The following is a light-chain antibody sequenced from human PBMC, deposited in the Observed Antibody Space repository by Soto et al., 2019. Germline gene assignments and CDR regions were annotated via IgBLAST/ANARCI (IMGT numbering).Light chain of an antibody. CDR2: DAS. Sequence: DIQMTPSPSSLSASVGDRVTITCQASQDISNYLNWYQKKPGKAPKLLIYDASNLETGVPSRFSCSGSGTDFPFTISSLQPEDIATYYCQQYDTLPPYTFGQGTKLEIK. CDR1: QDISNY. CDR3: QQYDTLPPYT. V-gene: IGKV1-33*01. J-gene: IGKJ2*01.